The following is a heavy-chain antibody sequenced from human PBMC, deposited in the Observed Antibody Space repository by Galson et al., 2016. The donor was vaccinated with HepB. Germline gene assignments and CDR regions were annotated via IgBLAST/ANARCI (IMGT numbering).Heavy chain of an antibody. Sequence: SLRLSCAASGFIFSSYAMYWVRQTPGKGLEWVAFIWYDGSKKYYADSVKGRLTISRDNPRDTLYLQMNSLRAEDTAVYFCARWNNGNSLDYWGQGILVTVSS. J-gene: IGHJ4*02. D-gene: IGHD1/OR15-1a*01. V-gene: IGHV3-33*07. CDR2: IWYDGSKK. CDR3: ARWNNGNSLDY. CDR1: GFIFSSYA.